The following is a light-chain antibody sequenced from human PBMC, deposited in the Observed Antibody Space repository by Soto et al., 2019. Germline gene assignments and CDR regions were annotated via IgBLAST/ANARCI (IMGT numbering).Light chain of an antibody. CDR2: EVR. CDR3: SSFTSDRIYV. J-gene: IGLJ1*01. V-gene: IGLV2-14*01. CDR1: SSDVGGYNF. Sequence: QSALPQPASVSGSDGQSVTISCTGTSSDVGGYNFVSWYQQHPGKAPKVMIYEVRNRPSGVSNRFSGSKSGNTASLTISGLQPEDEADYYCSSFTSDRIYVVGPGTKVTVL.